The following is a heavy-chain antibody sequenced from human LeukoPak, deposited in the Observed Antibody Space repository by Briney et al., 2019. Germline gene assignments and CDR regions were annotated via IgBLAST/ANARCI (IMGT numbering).Heavy chain of an antibody. Sequence: SETLSLTCAVYGGSFSGYYWSWIRQPPGKGLEWIGEIDHSGSTNYNPSLKSRVTISVDTSKNQFSLKLSPVTAADTAVYYCARGSDYDSSGYYYEYFDYWGQGTLVTVSS. V-gene: IGHV4-34*01. CDR3: ARGSDYDSSGYYYEYFDY. CDR2: IDHSGST. CDR1: GGSFSGYY. J-gene: IGHJ4*02. D-gene: IGHD3-22*01.